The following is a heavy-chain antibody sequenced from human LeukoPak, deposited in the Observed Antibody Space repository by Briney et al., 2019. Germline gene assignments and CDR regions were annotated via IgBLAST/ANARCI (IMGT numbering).Heavy chain of an antibody. V-gene: IGHV3-48*03. J-gene: IGHJ4*02. CDR1: GFTFSSYE. D-gene: IGHD4-17*01. Sequence: GGSLRLSCAASGFTFSSYEMNWVRQAPGKGLEWVSYISSSGSTIYYADSVKGRFTISRDNAKNSLYLQMNSLRAEDTAVYYCARTDYGDYYDYWGQGTLATVSS. CDR2: ISSSGSTI. CDR3: ARTDYGDYYDY.